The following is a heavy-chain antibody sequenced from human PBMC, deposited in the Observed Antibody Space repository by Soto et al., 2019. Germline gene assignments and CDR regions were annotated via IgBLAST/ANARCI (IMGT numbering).Heavy chain of an antibody. V-gene: IGHV2-5*02. CDR1: GFSLSTSGVG. D-gene: IGHD2-15*01. J-gene: IGHJ4*02. CDR2: IYWDDDK. CDR3: AHTREGDCSGGSCPFDY. Sequence: QITLKESGPTLVKPTQTLTLTCTFSGFSLSTSGVGVGWIRQPPGKALEWLALIYWDDDKRYSPSLKSRLTITKDTSKNQVVLTMTSMDPVDTATYYCAHTREGDCSGGSCPFDYWGQGTLVTVSS.